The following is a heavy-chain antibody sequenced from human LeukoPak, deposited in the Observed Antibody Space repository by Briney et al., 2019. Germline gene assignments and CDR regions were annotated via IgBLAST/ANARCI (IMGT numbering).Heavy chain of an antibody. Sequence: ASVKVSCKTSGYTFINYAMHWVRQAPGQGLEWLGWINAANGDTRYSQKFEGRVTITRDTSASTGYMELSSLTSEDTAVYYCAREDIVVVIATGWWFDPWGQGTLVTVSS. CDR3: AREDIVVVIATGWWFDP. D-gene: IGHD2-21*01. CDR1: GYTFINYA. V-gene: IGHV1-3*01. CDR2: INAANGDT. J-gene: IGHJ5*02.